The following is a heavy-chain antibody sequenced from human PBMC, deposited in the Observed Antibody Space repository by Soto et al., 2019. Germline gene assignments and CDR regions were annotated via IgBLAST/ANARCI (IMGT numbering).Heavy chain of an antibody. D-gene: IGHD3-3*01. Sequence: GGSLSLACAASGFTSSSYAMSWVRQAPGKGLEWVSAISDSGGSTYYADSVKGRFTISRDNSKNTLYLQMNSLRAEDTALYYCAKAASPSIKSFGVVIPTGYFYLWGRGTLVTVS. CDR2: ISDSGGST. CDR3: AKAASPSIKSFGVVIPTGYFYL. J-gene: IGHJ2*01. CDR1: GFTSSSYA. V-gene: IGHV3-23*01.